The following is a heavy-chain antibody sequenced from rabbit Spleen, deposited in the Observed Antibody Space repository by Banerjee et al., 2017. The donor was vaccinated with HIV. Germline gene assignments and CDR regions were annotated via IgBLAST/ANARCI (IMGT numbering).Heavy chain of an antibody. CDR2: IETDSSGFT. V-gene: IGHV1S40*01. D-gene: IGHD7-1*01. CDR1: GFSFSGSSY. Sequence: SGGGLVKPEGSLTLTCTASGFSFSGSSYMCWVRQAPGKGLEWIACIETDSSGFTYFATWAIGRFTISKTSSTTVTLQVTSLTAADTATYFCARFYAGYGDFGYAAMWGQGTLVTVS. CDR3: ARFYAGYGDFGYAAM. J-gene: IGHJ4*01.